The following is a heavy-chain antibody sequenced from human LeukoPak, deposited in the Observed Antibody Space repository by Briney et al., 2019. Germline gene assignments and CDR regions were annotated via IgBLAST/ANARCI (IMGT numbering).Heavy chain of an antibody. D-gene: IGHD2-21*02. CDR3: ARDLLAYCGGDCYNVD. J-gene: IGHJ4*02. Sequence: GASVKASCKASGGTFSSYAISWVRQAPGQGLEWMGGIIPIFGTANYAQKFQGRVTITADESTSTAYMELSSLRSEDTAVYYCARDLLAYCGGDCYNVDWGQGTLVTVSS. CDR1: GGTFSSYA. CDR2: IIPIFGTA. V-gene: IGHV1-69*13.